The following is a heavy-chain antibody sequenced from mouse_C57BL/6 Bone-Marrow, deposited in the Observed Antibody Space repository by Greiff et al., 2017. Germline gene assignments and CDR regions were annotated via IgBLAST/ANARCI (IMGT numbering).Heavy chain of an antibody. CDR1: GFNIKDDY. CDR3: TNPVVADFDY. V-gene: IGHV14-4*01. J-gene: IGHJ2*01. Sequence: VQLKESGAELVRPGASVKLSCTASGFNIKDDYMHWVKQRPEQGLEWIGWIDPENGDTEYASKFQGKATITADTSSNTAYLQLSSLTSEDTAVYDCTNPVVADFDYWGQGTTLTVSS. CDR2: IDPENGDT. D-gene: IGHD1-1*01.